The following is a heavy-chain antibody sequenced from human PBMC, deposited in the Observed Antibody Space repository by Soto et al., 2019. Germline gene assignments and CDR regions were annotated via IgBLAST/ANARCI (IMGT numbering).Heavy chain of an antibody. Sequence: SETLSLTCTVSGGSVNNNAYSWTWIRQHPGKGPECIGHISSSGRASYNPSLKSRVTISLDKSENQFSLKVTSLTAADTAVYYCASRDPGTSVDYWGQGTLVTVSS. CDR2: ISSSGRA. CDR1: GGSVNNNAYS. V-gene: IGHV4-31*09. J-gene: IGHJ4*02. CDR3: ASRDPGTSVDY. D-gene: IGHD1-7*01.